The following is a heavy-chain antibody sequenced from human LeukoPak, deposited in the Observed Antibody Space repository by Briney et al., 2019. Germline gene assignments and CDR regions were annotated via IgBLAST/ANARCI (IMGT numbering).Heavy chain of an antibody. Sequence: SSETLSLTCTVSGGSISSGSYNWSWIRQPAGKGLEWIGRIYTSGSTNYNLSLKSRVTISVDTSKNQFSLKLSSVTAADTAVYYCAREADPLKLERPRWGYYGMDVWGQGTTVTVSS. D-gene: IGHD1-1*01. V-gene: IGHV4-61*02. CDR2: IYTSGST. J-gene: IGHJ6*02. CDR3: AREADPLKLERPRWGYYGMDV. CDR1: GGSISSGSYN.